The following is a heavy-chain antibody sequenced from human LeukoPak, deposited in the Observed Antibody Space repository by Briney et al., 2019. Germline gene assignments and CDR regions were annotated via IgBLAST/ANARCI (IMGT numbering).Heavy chain of an antibody. Sequence: SETLSLTCAVYGGSFSGYYWSWIRQPPGKGLEWIGEINHSGSTNYNPSLKSRVTISIDTSKNQFSLKLSSVTAADTAVYYCARQTRIPHGYYFGFWGQGTLVTVSS. V-gene: IGHV4-34*01. CDR2: INHSGST. D-gene: IGHD2-2*03. CDR3: ARQTRIPHGYYFGF. J-gene: IGHJ4*02. CDR1: GGSFSGYY.